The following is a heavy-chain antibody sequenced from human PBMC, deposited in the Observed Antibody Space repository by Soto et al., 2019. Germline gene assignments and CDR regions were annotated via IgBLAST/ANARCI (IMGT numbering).Heavy chain of an antibody. CDR2: IYNTGST. Sequence: QLQLQESGPGLVKPSETLSLTCNVSGGSISSSSYYWGWVRQPPGKGLEWIGSIYNTGSTYYNPSLKSRVTISVGTSKNQFSLKLSSVTAADTAVYYCARPYQLPDWYFDLWGRGTLVTVSS. CDR1: GGSISSSSYY. D-gene: IGHD2-2*01. CDR3: ARPYQLPDWYFDL. V-gene: IGHV4-39*01. J-gene: IGHJ2*01.